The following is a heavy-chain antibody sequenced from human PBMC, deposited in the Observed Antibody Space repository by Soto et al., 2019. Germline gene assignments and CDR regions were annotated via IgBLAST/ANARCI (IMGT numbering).Heavy chain of an antibody. CDR3: ARAYYHSSGYYFLDY. CDR1: GYTFTDYC. Sequence: ASVKVSCKASGYTFTDYCFHWVRQAPGQGLEWMGWINPNNDGTNYAQNFQGRVTMTRDTSVNTAYMELSSLTSDDTAMYYCARAYYHSSGYYFLDYWGQGSQVTVSS. CDR2: INPNNDGT. J-gene: IGHJ4*02. D-gene: IGHD3-22*01. V-gene: IGHV1-2*02.